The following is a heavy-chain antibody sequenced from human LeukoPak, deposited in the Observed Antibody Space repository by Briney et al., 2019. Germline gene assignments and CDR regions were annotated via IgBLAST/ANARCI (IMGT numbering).Heavy chain of an antibody. CDR3: ARDRGEFDP. CDR1: GFTFSEYY. Sequence: GGSLRLSCAASGFTFSEYYMSWIRQAPGKGLEWVAYISGSGNIIYYTESLKCRFTISRDNDENSLFLQMNSLRVEDTAVYYCARDRGEFDPWGQGTLVTVSP. CDR2: ISGSGNII. J-gene: IGHJ5*02. V-gene: IGHV3-11*01. D-gene: IGHD3-16*01.